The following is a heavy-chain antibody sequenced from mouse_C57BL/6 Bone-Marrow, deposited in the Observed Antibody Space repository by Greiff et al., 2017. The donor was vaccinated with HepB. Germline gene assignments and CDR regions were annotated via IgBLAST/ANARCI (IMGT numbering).Heavy chain of an antibody. CDR2: ITHSGET. D-gene: IGHD2-5*01. CDR1: GFPITSGYY. V-gene: IGHV12-3*01. CDR3: AGASYYSKGYYAMDY. Sequence: QVQLKESGPGLVKPSQSLFLTCSITGFPITSGYYWIWIRQSPGKPLEWMGYITHSGETFYNPSLQSPISITRETSKNQFFLQLNSVTTEDTAMYYCAGASYYSKGYYAMDYWGQGTSVTVSS. J-gene: IGHJ4*01.